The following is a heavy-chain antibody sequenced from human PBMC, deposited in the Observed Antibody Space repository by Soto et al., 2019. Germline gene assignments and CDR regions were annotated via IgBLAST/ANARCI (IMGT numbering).Heavy chain of an antibody. Sequence: QVQLVQSGAAVKKPGSSVKVSCKASGGTFSSYTISWVRQAPGQGLEWMGRIIPILGIANYAQKFQGRVTITADKSTSTAYMALSSLRSEDTAVYYCARMVMVRGEFDYWGQGTLVTVSS. CDR3: ARMVMVRGEFDY. CDR2: IIPILGIA. D-gene: IGHD3-10*01. V-gene: IGHV1-69*02. J-gene: IGHJ4*02. CDR1: GGTFSSYT.